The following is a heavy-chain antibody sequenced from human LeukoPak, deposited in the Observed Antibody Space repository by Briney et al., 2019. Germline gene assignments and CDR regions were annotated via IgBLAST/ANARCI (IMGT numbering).Heavy chain of an antibody. D-gene: IGHD1-1*01. Sequence: GGSLRLSCSAYGFTFSSYAMYWVRQAPGEGLEYVSAINGNGGATSYADSVKGRFTISRDNSKNTLYLQMSSLRAEDTAVYYCVKDPSTVGTTWYFDYWGQGTLVTVSS. CDR3: VKDPSTVGTTWYFDY. V-gene: IGHV3-64D*06. CDR1: GFTFSSYA. J-gene: IGHJ4*02. CDR2: INGNGGAT.